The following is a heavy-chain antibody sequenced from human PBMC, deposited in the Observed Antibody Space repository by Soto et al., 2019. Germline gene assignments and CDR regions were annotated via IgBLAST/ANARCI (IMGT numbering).Heavy chain of an antibody. D-gene: IGHD5-12*01. CDR3: ARSAWLQGGMDV. Sequence: ASVKVSCKASGYTFTSYDMNWVRQATGQGLEWMGWMNPNSGNTGYAQKFQGRVTMTRNTSISTAYMELSSLRSEDTAVYYCARSAWLQGGMDVWRQGTTVTVSS. CDR1: GYTFTSYD. V-gene: IGHV1-8*01. CDR2: MNPNSGNT. J-gene: IGHJ6*02.